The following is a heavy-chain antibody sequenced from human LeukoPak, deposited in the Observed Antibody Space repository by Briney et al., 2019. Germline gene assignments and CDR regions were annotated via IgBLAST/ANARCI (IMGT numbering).Heavy chain of an antibody. Sequence: ASVKVTCKASGYTFTYYYINWVRHAPGQGLEWMGWISAYSGNTNYAQRVQGRVTMTTDTSTSTAYMELSSLRSDDTAVYYCARDPYCGSTSCFDFDYWGQGTLVTVSS. J-gene: IGHJ4*02. CDR2: ISAYSGNT. CDR3: ARDPYCGSTSCFDFDY. CDR1: GYTFTYYY. V-gene: IGHV1-18*01. D-gene: IGHD2-2*01.